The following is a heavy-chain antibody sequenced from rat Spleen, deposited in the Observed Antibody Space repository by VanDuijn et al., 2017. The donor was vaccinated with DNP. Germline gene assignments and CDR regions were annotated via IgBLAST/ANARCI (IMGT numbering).Heavy chain of an antibody. CDR2: INKDSSTI. CDR1: GFNFNDYW. CDR3: ASGPNYGAYSDYFNY. J-gene: IGHJ2*01. V-gene: IGHV4-2*01. Sequence: EVKLVESGGGLVQPGRSLKLSCAASGFNFNDYWMGWVRQAPGKGLEWIGEINKDSSTIDYNPSLKDKFTVSRDNVQNTLYLQMSKLGSEDTAIYYWASGPNYGAYSDYFNYWGQGVMVTVSS. D-gene: IGHD1-11*01.